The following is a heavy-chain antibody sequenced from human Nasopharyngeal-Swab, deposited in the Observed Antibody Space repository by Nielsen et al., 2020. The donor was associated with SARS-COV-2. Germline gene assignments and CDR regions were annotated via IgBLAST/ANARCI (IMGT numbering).Heavy chain of an antibody. V-gene: IGHV4-59*08. D-gene: IGHD1-26*01. Sequence: WVRQPPGKGLEWMGYIYHSGNTNYNPSLKSRLTISIDTSKNQFALKLKSVTAADTAVYYCATAHGPVGAFDSWGQGTLVTVSS. CDR3: ATAHGPVGAFDS. CDR2: IYHSGNT. J-gene: IGHJ4*02.